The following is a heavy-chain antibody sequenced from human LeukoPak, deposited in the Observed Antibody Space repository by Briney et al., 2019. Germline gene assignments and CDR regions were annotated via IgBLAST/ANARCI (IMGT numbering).Heavy chain of an antibody. CDR2: ISGSGRSI. Sequence: GSLRLSCAASGFTFNNFVMTWVRQAPGKGLEWVSGISGSGRSIYYTDSVKGRFTISRDNSKNTLYLQMTSLRAEDTAVYYCAKGGHYYDSFYYFDYWGQGTLVTVSS. V-gene: IGHV3-23*01. J-gene: IGHJ4*02. CDR3: AKGGHYYDSFYYFDY. CDR1: GFTFNNFV. D-gene: IGHD3-22*01.